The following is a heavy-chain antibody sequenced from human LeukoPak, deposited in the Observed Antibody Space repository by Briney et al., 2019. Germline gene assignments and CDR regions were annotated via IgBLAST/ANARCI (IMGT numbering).Heavy chain of an antibody. D-gene: IGHD3-3*01. J-gene: IGHJ4*02. CDR2: ISAYNGNT. V-gene: IGHV1-18*01. Sequence: GASVKVSCKASGYTFTSYGISWVRQAPGQGLEWMGWISAYNGNTNYAQKLQGRVTMTTDTSTSTAYMELRSLRSDDTAVYYCARLDGTFWSGYYMFDYWGQGTLVTVSS. CDR3: ARLDGTFWSGYYMFDY. CDR1: GYTFTSYG.